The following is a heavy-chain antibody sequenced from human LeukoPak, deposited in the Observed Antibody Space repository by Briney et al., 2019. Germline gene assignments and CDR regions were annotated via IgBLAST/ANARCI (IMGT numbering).Heavy chain of an antibody. Sequence: SETLSLTCTVSGGSISSGDYYWSWIRQPPGKGLEWIGYIYYSGSTYYNPSLRSRVTISVDTSKNQFSLKLSSVTAADTAVYYCAKAVSAGLHGDYFDYWGQGTLVTVSS. J-gene: IGHJ4*02. CDR2: IYYSGST. CDR3: AKAVSAGLHGDYFDY. V-gene: IGHV4-30-4*01. CDR1: GGSISSGDYY. D-gene: IGHD4-11*01.